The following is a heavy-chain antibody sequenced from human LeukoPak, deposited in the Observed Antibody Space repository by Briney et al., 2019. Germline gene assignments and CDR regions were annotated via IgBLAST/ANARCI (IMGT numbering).Heavy chain of an antibody. V-gene: IGHV3-23*01. D-gene: IGHD2-2*01. Sequence: GGSLRHSCVAPGLTFSNSAMTWVRQAPGKGLEWISIITDSGGDTFYTDSVKGRFTVSRDTSINTLYLQMHNLGVDDTAVYYCATVGGSCASSNCYAYFDNWGQGTLVTVSS. CDR2: ITDSGGDT. J-gene: IGHJ4*02. CDR3: ATVGGSCASSNCYAYFDN. CDR1: GLTFSNSA.